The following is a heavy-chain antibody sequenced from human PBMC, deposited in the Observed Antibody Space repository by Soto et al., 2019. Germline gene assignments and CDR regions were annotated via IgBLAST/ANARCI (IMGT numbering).Heavy chain of an antibody. CDR3: AHRPIVGAAI. CDR1: GGSISNSNW. J-gene: IGHJ4*02. D-gene: IGHD1-26*01. Sequence: QVQLQESGPGLVKPPGTLSLTCGVFGGSISNSNWWTWVRQPQGKGLEWIGEIYHSGSTNYNSSLMSRVTISLDKPNNQFSLKLSYVTAADTAVYYCAHRPIVGAAIWGQGTLVTVSS. V-gene: IGHV4-4*03. CDR2: IYHSGST.